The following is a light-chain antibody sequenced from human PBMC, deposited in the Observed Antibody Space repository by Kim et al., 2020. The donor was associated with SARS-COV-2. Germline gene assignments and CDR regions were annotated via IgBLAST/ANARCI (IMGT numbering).Light chain of an antibody. J-gene: IGKJ4*01. CDR1: QGISSY. V-gene: IGKV1-9*01. CDR2: AAS. CDR3: QQQNSYPRLT. Sequence: DIQLTQSPSFLSASVGDRVTITCRASQGISSYLAWYQQKPGKAPNLLIYAASTLQSGVPSRFSGSGSGTEFTLTISSLQPEDFATYYCQQQNSYPRLTFGGGTKVDIK.